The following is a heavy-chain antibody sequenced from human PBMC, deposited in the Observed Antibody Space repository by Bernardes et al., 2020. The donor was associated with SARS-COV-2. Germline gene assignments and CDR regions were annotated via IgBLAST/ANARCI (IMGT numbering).Heavy chain of an antibody. Sequence: GGSLRLSCAASGFTFHDYTMHWVRQAPGKGLEWVSAITWDGGDANFADSVRGRFTVSRDNSRDSLYLHMNSLTTEDTAFYYCAKDVRESSYYLGTFDFWGQGTLVTVSA. D-gene: IGHD3-22*01. V-gene: IGHV3-43*01. CDR2: ITWDGGDA. J-gene: IGHJ4*02. CDR3: AKDVRESSYYLGTFDF. CDR1: GFTFHDYT.